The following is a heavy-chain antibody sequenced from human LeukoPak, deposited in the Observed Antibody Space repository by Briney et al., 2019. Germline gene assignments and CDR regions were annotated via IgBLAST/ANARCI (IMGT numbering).Heavy chain of an antibody. CDR1: GYTFTGYY. Sequence: ASVKVSCKASGYTFTGYYMHWVRQAPGQGLEWMGWINPNSGGTNYAKKFQGRVTMTRDTSISTAYMELSRLRSDDTAVYYCASPRAIYDYVWGSYRYGLDYWGQGTLVTVSS. J-gene: IGHJ4*02. CDR2: INPNSGGT. V-gene: IGHV1-2*02. CDR3: ASPRAIYDYVWGSYRYGLDY. D-gene: IGHD3-16*02.